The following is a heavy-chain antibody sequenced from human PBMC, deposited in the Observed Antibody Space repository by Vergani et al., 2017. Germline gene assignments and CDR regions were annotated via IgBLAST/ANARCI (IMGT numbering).Heavy chain of an antibody. Sequence: QLQLQESGPGLVKPSETLSLTCTVSGGSIRSSSYYWGWIRQPPGKGLEWIGSIYYSGSTYYNPSLKSRVTISVEPSKNQFSLKLSSVPAADTAVYYCAILSFVGNLPFDFWGQGTLVTVSS. CDR2: IYYSGST. V-gene: IGHV4-39*01. CDR3: AILSFVGNLPFDF. J-gene: IGHJ4*02. CDR1: GGSIRSSSYY. D-gene: IGHD4-23*01.